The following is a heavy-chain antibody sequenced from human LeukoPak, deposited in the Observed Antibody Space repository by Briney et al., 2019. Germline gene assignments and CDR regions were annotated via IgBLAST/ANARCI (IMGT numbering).Heavy chain of an antibody. J-gene: IGHJ4*02. CDR3: TRDWDLSTKQYKYYFDY. Sequence: PGGSLKLSCAASGFTFSGSAMHWVRQASGKGLEWVGRIRSKANSYATAYAALVKGRFTISRDDSKNTAYLQMNSLKTEDTAVYYCTRDWDLSTKQYKYYFDYWGQGTLVTVSS. D-gene: IGHD1-1*01. CDR2: IRSKANSYAT. V-gene: IGHV3-73*01. CDR1: GFTFSGSA.